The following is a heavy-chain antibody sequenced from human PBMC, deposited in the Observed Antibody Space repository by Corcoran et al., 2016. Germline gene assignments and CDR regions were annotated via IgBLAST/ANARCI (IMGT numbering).Heavy chain of an antibody. D-gene: IGHD6-13*01. V-gene: IGHV3-30*18. CDR1: GFTFSSYG. CDR2: ISYDGSNK. CDR3: AKDWVAAAAGGYYFDY. J-gene: IGHJ4*02. Sequence: QVQLVESGGGVVQPGRSLRLSCAASGFTFSSYGMHWVRQAPGKGLEWVAVISYDGSNKYYADSVKGRFTISRDNSKNTLYLQMNSLRAEDTAVYYCAKDWVAAAAGGYYFDYWGQGTLVTVSS.